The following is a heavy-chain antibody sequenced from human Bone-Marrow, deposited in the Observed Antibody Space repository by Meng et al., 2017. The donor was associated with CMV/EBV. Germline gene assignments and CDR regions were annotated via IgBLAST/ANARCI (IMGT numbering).Heavy chain of an antibody. V-gene: IGHV1-8*02. J-gene: IGHJ6*04. Sequence: ASVKVSCLASGYTFTGQYMHWVRPAPGQGLEWMGWMNPNSGNTVYAQKFQGRVTMTSNTSIGTAYMELSSLRSEDTAVYYCVRSPRITIFGVVMHNYGMDVWGEGTTVTVSS. CDR2: MNPNSGNT. CDR1: GYTFTGQY. D-gene: IGHD3-3*01. CDR3: VRSPRITIFGVVMHNYGMDV.